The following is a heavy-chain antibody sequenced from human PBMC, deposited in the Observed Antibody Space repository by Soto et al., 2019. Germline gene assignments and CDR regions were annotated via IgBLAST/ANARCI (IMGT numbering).Heavy chain of an antibody. Sequence: EVQLVESGGGLVQPGGSLRLSCAASGFTFSSYWMSWVRQAPGKGLEWVANIKQDGSEKYHVDSVKGRFTISRDNAKNALYLQMNSLRAEDTAVYYCARGAIYSPTDAFDIWGQGTMVTVSS. CDR1: GFTFSSYW. D-gene: IGHD2-21*01. CDR2: IKQDGSEK. V-gene: IGHV3-7*01. CDR3: ARGAIYSPTDAFDI. J-gene: IGHJ3*02.